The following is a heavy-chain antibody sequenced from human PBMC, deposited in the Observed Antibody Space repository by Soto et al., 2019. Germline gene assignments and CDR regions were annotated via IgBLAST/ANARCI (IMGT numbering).Heavy chain of an antibody. CDR1: GGSISGYY. J-gene: IGHJ6*02. CDR3: ARGGEFYVLDV. Sequence: QVQLQESGPGLVKPSETLSLTCTVSGGSISGYYWTWIRQPAGKGLEWIGRKHTGGTTNYNPSLESRLTMSIDTSTNQFPLNLSSVTAADTAVYYCARGGEFYVLDVWGQGTTVAVSS. V-gene: IGHV4-4*07. CDR2: KHTGGTT. D-gene: IGHD3-16*01.